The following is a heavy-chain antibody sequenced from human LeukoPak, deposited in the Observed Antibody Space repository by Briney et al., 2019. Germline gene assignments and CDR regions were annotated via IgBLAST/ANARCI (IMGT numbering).Heavy chain of an antibody. J-gene: IGHJ3*02. CDR2: IYYSGNT. CDR1: GVDINIYH. CDR3: VRQPSATAAFVS. V-gene: IGHV4-59*08. Sequence: SETLSLTRAVFGVDINIYHWRCIQAPPGKGLVWIGYIYYSGNTNYNPSFKSRVTISVDTSKNQFSLKLSSVTAADRAIYYCVRQPSATAAFVSWGQGAMVTVSS. D-gene: IGHD2-2*01.